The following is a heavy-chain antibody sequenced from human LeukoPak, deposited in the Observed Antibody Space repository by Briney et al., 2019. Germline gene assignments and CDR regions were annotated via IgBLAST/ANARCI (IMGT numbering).Heavy chain of an antibody. D-gene: IGHD3-22*01. Sequence: PSETLSLTCTVSGGSISSYYWSWIRQPPGKGLEWIGYIYYSGSTNYNPSLKSRVTISVDTSKNQFSLKLSSVTAADTAVYYCARALTDYYDPLDYWGQGTLVTVSS. CDR1: GGSISSYY. V-gene: IGHV4-59*01. CDR3: ARALTDYYDPLDY. CDR2: IYYSGST. J-gene: IGHJ4*02.